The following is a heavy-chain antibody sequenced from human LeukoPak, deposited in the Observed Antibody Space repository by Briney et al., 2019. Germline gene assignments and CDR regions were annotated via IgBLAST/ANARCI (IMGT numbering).Heavy chain of an antibody. J-gene: IGHJ6*02. Sequence: PSETLSLTCTVPGGSISSYYWSWIRQPPGKGLEWIGYIYYSGSTNYNPSLKSRVTISVDTSKNQFSLKLSSVTAADTAVYYCARGKYYYDSSGYYYYYYGMDVWGQGTTVTVSS. CDR2: IYYSGST. CDR3: ARGKYYYDSSGYYYYYYGMDV. V-gene: IGHV4-59*01. D-gene: IGHD3-22*01. CDR1: GGSISSYY.